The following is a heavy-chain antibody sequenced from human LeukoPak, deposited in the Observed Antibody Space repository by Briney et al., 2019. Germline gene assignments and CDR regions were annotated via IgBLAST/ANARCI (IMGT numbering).Heavy chain of an antibody. CDR3: ARAQGIAVAGPYYFDY. Sequence: GASVKVSCKASGYTFTGYYMHWVRQAPGQGLEWMGWINPNSGGTNYAQKFQGRVTMTRDTSISTAYMELSRLRSDDTAVYYCARAQGIAVAGPYYFDYWGQGTLVTVSS. CDR2: INPNSGGT. D-gene: IGHD6-19*01. V-gene: IGHV1-2*02. J-gene: IGHJ4*02. CDR1: GYTFTGYY.